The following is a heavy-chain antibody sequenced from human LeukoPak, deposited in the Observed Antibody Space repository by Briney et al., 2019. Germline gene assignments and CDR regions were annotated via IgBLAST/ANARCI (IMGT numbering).Heavy chain of an antibody. J-gene: IGHJ4*02. V-gene: IGHV4-39*01. D-gene: IGHD6-25*01. Sequence: SETLSLTCTVSGGSISSSSYYWGWIRQPPGKGLEWIGSIYYSGSTYYNPSLKSRVTISVDTSKNQFSLKLSSVAAADTAVYYCAPLSAAEDFWGQGTLVTVSS. CDR1: GGSISSSSYY. CDR2: IYYSGST. CDR3: APLSAAEDF.